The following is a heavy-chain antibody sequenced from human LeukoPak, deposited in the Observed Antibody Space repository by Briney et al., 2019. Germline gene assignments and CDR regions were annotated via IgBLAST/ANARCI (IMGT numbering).Heavy chain of an antibody. J-gene: IGHJ4*02. V-gene: IGHV1-2*02. Sequence: ASVKVSFKASGYTFTGYYMHWVRPPPGQGLEWMGWINPNSGGTNYAQKFQGRVTMTRDTSISTAYMELSRLRSDDTAVYYCARGRNYYDSSGRLDYWGQGTLVTVSS. CDR3: ARGRNYYDSSGRLDY. CDR1: GYTFTGYY. CDR2: INPNSGGT. D-gene: IGHD3-22*01.